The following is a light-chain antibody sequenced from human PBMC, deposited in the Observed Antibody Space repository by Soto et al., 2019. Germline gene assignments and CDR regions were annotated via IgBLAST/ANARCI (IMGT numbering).Light chain of an antibody. Sequence: QSVLTQPASVSGSPGQSITISCTGTSSDVGGYNYVSWYQQHPGKAPKLMIYDVSNRPSGFSNRFSGSKSGNTASLTISGLQAEDEADYYCSSYTSSRAVVVFGGGTKLTVL. CDR2: DVS. CDR1: SSDVGGYNY. V-gene: IGLV2-14*01. J-gene: IGLJ2*01. CDR3: SSYTSSRAVVV.